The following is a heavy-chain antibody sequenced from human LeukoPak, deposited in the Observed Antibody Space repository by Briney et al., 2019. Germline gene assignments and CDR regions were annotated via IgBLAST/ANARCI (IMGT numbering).Heavy chain of an antibody. CDR3: ARVPSGSGWDYYYYYGMDV. V-gene: IGHV4-4*07. CDR2: IYTSGST. D-gene: IGHD6-19*01. Sequence: SETLSLTCTVSGGSISSYYWSWIRQPAGKGLEWIGRIYTSGSTNYNPSLKSRVTMSVDTSKNQFSLKLSSVTAAVTAVYYCARVPSGSGWDYYYYYGMDVWGQGTTVTVSS. J-gene: IGHJ6*02. CDR1: GGSISSYY.